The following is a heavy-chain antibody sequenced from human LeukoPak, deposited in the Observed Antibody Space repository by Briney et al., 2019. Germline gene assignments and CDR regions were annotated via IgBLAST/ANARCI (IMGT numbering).Heavy chain of an antibody. J-gene: IGHJ4*02. CDR2: VYPGDSDT. CDR3: VRLPGYSFGEFSHDY. CDR1: GYIFPNFW. D-gene: IGHD3-10*01. Sequence: GESLKISCQGSGYIFPNFWIGWVRQMPGKGLEWVAIVYPGDSDTEYGPSFQGQVTISADKSINTAYLHWSSLKASDSAMYYCVRLPGYSFGEFSHDYWGQGTLISVSS. V-gene: IGHV5-51*01.